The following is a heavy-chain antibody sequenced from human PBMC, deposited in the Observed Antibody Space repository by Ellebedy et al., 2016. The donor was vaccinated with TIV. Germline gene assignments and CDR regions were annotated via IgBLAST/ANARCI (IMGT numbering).Heavy chain of an antibody. J-gene: IGHJ3*02. V-gene: IGHV3-11*04. Sequence: PGGSLRLSCAASGFTFSDYYMSWIRQAPGKGLEWVSYISSSGSTIYYAASVKGRFPISRDNAKSSLFLQMNSLRDEDTAVYYCARVGVLERRGAFDIWGQGTMVTVSS. CDR2: ISSSGSTI. CDR1: GFTFSDYY. D-gene: IGHD1-1*01. CDR3: ARVGVLERRGAFDI.